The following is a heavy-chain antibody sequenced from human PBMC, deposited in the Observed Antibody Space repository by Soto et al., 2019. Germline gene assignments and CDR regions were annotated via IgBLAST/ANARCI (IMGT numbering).Heavy chain of an antibody. Sequence: PSETRSLTCTVSGGSFKSGSYCWSWILHPPGKGLEGFGHVYRTVRTSYNPSLKSPVSISMDPSKNQFSLNLDSVTAADTAVYFCARYFAYFDNWGKGTLVSVSS. CDR2: VYRTVRT. CDR3: ARYFAYFDN. J-gene: IGHJ4*02. CDR1: GGSFKSGSYC. V-gene: IGHV4-61*01. D-gene: IGHD3-9*01.